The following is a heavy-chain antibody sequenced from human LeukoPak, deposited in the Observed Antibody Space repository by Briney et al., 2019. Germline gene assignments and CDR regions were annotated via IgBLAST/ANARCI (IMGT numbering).Heavy chain of an antibody. V-gene: IGHV1-8*03. CDR3: ARYSSTPDYNWFDP. D-gene: IGHD2-2*01. Sequence: ASVKVSCKASGYTFTSYDINWVRQATGQGLEWMGWMNPNSGNTGYAQKFQGRVTITRNTSISTAYMELSSLRSEDTAVYYCARYSSTPDYNWFDPWGQGTLVTVSS. J-gene: IGHJ5*02. CDR2: MNPNSGNT. CDR1: GYTFTSYD.